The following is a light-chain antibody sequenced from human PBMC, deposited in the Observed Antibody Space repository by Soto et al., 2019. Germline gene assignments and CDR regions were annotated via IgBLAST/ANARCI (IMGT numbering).Light chain of an antibody. J-gene: IGLJ2*01. V-gene: IGLV2-14*01. CDR3: SSYTTRTTVV. CDR1: SSDIGAYNY. Sequence: QSVLTQPASVSGSPGQSITISCTGTSSDIGAYNYVSWYQQHPGKAPKLMIYDVSNRPSGVSNRFSGSKSGNTASLTISGVQAEDEADYYCSSYTTRTTVVFGGGTQLTVL. CDR2: DVS.